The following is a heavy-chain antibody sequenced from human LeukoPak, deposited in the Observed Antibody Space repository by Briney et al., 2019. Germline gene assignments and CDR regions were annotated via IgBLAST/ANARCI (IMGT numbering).Heavy chain of an antibody. CDR3: ARGDYGGYYYYGMDV. V-gene: IGHV3-7*04. D-gene: IGHD4-23*01. J-gene: IGHJ6*02. CDR2: IKQDGSEK. CDR1: GFTFSSYW. Sequence: GGSLRLSCAASGFTFSSYWMSWVRQAPGKGLEWVANIKQDGSEKYYVDSVKGRFTISRDNAKNSLYLQMNSLRAEDTAVYYCARGDYGGYYYYGMDVWGQGTTVTVSS.